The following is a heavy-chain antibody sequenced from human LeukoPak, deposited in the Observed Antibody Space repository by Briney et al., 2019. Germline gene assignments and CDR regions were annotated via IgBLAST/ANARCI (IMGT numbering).Heavy chain of an antibody. Sequence: GGSLRLSCAVSGFTFSSYWMQWVRQAPGKELVWVSRINSDGSSTSYADSVKGRFTISRDNAKNTLYLQMNSLRAEDTAVYYCARSDYYYYYMDVWGKGTTVTVSS. CDR3: ARSDYYYYYMDV. CDR2: INSDGSST. CDR1: GFTFSSYW. V-gene: IGHV3-74*01. J-gene: IGHJ6*03.